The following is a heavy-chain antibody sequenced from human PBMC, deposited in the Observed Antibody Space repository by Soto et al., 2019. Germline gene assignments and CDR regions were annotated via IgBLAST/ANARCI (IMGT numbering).Heavy chain of an antibody. J-gene: IGHJ4*02. CDR3: AKSPDGNYYYYFDY. CDR2: VSDSGTIP. Sequence: GGSLRLSCTASGFPFSSYGMSWVRQAPGKGLEWVSAVSDSGTIPYYADSVKGRFTISRDNSKNTLYLQMNRLRAEDTALYYCAKSPDGNYYYYFDYWGQGTLVTVSS. D-gene: IGHD3-22*01. V-gene: IGHV3-23*01. CDR1: GFPFSSYG.